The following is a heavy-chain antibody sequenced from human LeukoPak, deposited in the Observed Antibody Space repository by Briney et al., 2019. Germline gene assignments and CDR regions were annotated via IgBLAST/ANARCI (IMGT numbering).Heavy chain of an antibody. CDR3: AKDYCSSTSCLSYYFDY. D-gene: IGHD2-2*01. J-gene: IGHJ4*02. V-gene: IGHV3-9*01. Sequence: GGSLRLSCVASGFTFDDYAMHWVRQAPGKGLERVSGISWNSGSIGYADSVKGRFTISRDNAKNSLYLQMNSLRAEDTALYYCAKDYCSSTSCLSYYFDYWGQGTLVTVSS. CDR2: ISWNSGSI. CDR1: GFTFDDYA.